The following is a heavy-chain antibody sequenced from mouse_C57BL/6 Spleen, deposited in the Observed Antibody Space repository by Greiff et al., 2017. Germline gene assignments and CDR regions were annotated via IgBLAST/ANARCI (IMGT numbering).Heavy chain of an antibody. V-gene: IGHV1-7*01. J-gene: IGHJ4*01. Sequence: VQLQQSGAELAKPGASVKLSCKASGYTFTSYWMHWVKPRPGQGLEWIGYINPSSGYTKYNQKFKDKATLTADKSSSTAYMQLSSLTYEDSAVYYCARNYDYDDYAMDYWGQGTSVTVSS. CDR3: ARNYDYDDYAMDY. D-gene: IGHD2-4*01. CDR1: GYTFTSYW. CDR2: INPSSGYT.